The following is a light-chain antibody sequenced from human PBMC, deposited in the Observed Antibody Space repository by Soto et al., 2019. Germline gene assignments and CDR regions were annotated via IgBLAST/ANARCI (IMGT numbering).Light chain of an antibody. V-gene: IGLV1-44*01. J-gene: IGLJ3*02. CDR3: ATWDASVSGWV. CDR1: SSNIGGNS. Sequence: QSVLTQSPSASGTPGQRVTISCSGGSSNIGGNSVDWYQQFPGTAPKLLIYDSNQRPSGVPDRFSGSKSGTSASLAISGLQAEDEADYYCATWDASVSGWVFGGGTKVTVL. CDR2: DSN.